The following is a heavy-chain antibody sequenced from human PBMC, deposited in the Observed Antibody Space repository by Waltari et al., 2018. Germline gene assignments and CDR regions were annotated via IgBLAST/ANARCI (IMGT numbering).Heavy chain of an antibody. D-gene: IGHD6-6*01. CDR2: INHSGSP. V-gene: IGHV4-34*01. Sequence: QVQLQQWGAGLLKPSETLSLTCAVYGGSFSGYYWSWIRQPPGKGLEWIGEINHSGSPNYNPSLKSRVTISVDTSKNQCSLKLSSVTAADTAVYYCASIAARFTYYYGMDVWGQGTTVTVSS. J-gene: IGHJ6*02. CDR3: ASIAARFTYYYGMDV. CDR1: GGSFSGYY.